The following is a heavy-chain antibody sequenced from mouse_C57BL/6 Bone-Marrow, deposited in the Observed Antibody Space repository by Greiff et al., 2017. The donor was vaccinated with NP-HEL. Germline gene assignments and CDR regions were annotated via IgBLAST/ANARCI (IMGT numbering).Heavy chain of an antibody. CDR3: TRTFTTVVAMRYYFDY. V-gene: IGHV1-15*01. CDR1: GYTFTDYE. D-gene: IGHD1-1*01. CDR2: IDPETGGT. J-gene: IGHJ2*01. Sequence: QVQLQQSGAELVRPGASVTLSCKASGYTFTDYEMHWVKQTPVHGLEWIGAIDPETGGTAYNQKFKGKAILTADKSSSTAYMELRSLTSEDSAVYYCTRTFTTVVAMRYYFDYWGQGTTLTVSS.